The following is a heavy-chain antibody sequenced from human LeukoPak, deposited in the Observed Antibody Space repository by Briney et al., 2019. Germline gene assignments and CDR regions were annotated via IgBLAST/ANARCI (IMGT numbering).Heavy chain of an antibody. Sequence: GRSLRLSCAAAGFTVTTYAMSWVRQPARKGLGWVSTISGSVAGTHYPDSVKCRFTMSRHNSKNTLYLQMNSLRAEDPAVYYCAKHPGAFSGLGYDYWGQGTLVTVSS. CDR3: AKHPGAFSGLGYDY. J-gene: IGHJ4*02. V-gene: IGHV3-23*01. D-gene: IGHD3-10*01. CDR2: ISGSVAGT. CDR1: GFTVTTYA.